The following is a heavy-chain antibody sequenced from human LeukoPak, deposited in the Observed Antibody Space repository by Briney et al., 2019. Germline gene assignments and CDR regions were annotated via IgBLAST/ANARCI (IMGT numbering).Heavy chain of an antibody. V-gene: IGHV4-39*07. CDR1: GGSISSSSYY. J-gene: IGHJ5*02. CDR2: IYYSGST. Sequence: PSETLSLTCTVSGGSISSSSYYWGWIRQPPGKGLEWIGSIYYSGSTYYNPSLKSRVTMSIDTSKNQFSLKLSSVTAADTAVYYCARERAVIAASGTMRTTWFDPWGQGTLVTVSS. D-gene: IGHD6-13*01. CDR3: ARERAVIAASGTMRTTWFDP.